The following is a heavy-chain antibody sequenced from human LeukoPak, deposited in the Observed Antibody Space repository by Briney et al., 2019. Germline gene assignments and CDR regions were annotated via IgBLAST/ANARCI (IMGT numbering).Heavy chain of an antibody. V-gene: IGHV3-23*01. CDR2: ISPSGGNT. D-gene: IGHD2-2*01. Sequence: PGGSLRLSCAASGFTFSSYAMSWVRQAPGKGLEWVSAISPSGGNTYYADSVKGRFTISRDNSKNTLYLQLNSLRAEDTAVYYCAKDPIVVVAAAVDYWGQATRDTVSS. CDR3: AKDPIVVVAAAVDY. J-gene: IGHJ4*02. CDR1: GFTFSSYA.